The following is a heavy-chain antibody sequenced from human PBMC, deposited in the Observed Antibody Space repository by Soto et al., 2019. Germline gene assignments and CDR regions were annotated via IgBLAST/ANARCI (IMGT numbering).Heavy chain of an antibody. CDR1: GFTFSSYG. Sequence: GGSLRLSCAASGFTFSSYGIHWVRQAPGKGLEWVAVIWYDGSNKYYADSVKGRFTISRDNSKNTLYLQMNSLRAEDTAVYYCARDSYYDSSARPRFDYWGQGTLVTVSS. D-gene: IGHD3-22*01. CDR3: ARDSYYDSSARPRFDY. CDR2: IWYDGSNK. V-gene: IGHV3-33*01. J-gene: IGHJ4*02.